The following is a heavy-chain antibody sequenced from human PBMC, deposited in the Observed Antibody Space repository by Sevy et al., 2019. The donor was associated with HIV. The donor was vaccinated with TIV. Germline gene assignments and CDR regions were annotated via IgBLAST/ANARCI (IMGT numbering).Heavy chain of an antibody. Sequence: GGSLRLSCAASGFTFSSYGMHWVRQAPGKGLEWVAFIRYDGSNKYYADSVKGRFTISRDNSKNTLYLQMNSLRAEDTAVYYCARNNCSITNCYMGDVFDIWGQGTMVTVSS. CDR3: ARNNCSITNCYMGDVFDI. V-gene: IGHV3-30*02. J-gene: IGHJ3*02. D-gene: IGHD2-2*02. CDR2: IRYDGSNK. CDR1: GFTFSSYG.